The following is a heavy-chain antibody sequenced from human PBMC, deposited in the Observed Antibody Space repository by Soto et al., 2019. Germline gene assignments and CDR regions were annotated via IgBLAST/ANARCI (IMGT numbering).Heavy chain of an antibody. J-gene: IGHJ4*02. D-gene: IGHD3-10*01. CDR1: GLTVSTKY. CDR2: LSGSGGST. CDR3: AKGEITMVRGAPWHPIDY. V-gene: IGHV3-23*01. Sequence: GGSLRLSCAASGLTVSTKYMNWIRQAPGKGLEWVAALSGSGGSTYYADSVKGRFTISRDNSKNTLYLQMNSLRAEDTAVHYCAKGEITMVRGAPWHPIDYWGQGTLVT.